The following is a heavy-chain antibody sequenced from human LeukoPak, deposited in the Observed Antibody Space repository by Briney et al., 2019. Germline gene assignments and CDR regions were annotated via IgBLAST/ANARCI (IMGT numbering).Heavy chain of an antibody. CDR2: ISTDGKDK. D-gene: IGHD2-2*01. CDR3: AKDQKWGPADYYFDS. Sequence: GGSLRLSCAASGFTLSNYAMHWVRRAPGKGLEWVTVISTDGKDKKYADSVKGRFAISRDNSKNTLDLQMNSLRAEDTGVYYCAKDQKWGPADYYFDSWGQGTLVTVSS. CDR1: GFTLSNYA. V-gene: IGHV3-30*18. J-gene: IGHJ4*01.